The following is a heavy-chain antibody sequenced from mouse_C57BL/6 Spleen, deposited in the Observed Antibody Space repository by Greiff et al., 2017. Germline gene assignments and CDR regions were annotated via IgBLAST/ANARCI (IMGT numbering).Heavy chain of an antibody. V-gene: IGHV1-82*01. D-gene: IGHD1-1*01. CDR1: GYAFSSSW. CDR2: IYPGDGDT. J-gene: IGHJ2*01. CDR3: ARRHYGSSYYFDY. Sequence: VQLVESGPELVKPGASVKISCKASGYAFSSSWMNWVKQRPGKGLEWIGRIYPGDGDTNYNGKFKGKATLTADKSSSTAYMQLSSLTSEDSAVYFCARRHYGSSYYFDYWGQGTTLTVSS.